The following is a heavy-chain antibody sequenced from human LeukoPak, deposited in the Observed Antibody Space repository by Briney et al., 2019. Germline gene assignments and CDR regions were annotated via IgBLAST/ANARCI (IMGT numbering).Heavy chain of an antibody. CDR2: INPSGGST. CDR1: GYTFTSYY. D-gene: IGHD6-25*01. Sequence: ASVKVSCKASGYTFTSYYMHWVRQAPGQGLEWMGIINPSGGSTSYAQKFQGRVTMTRDTSTSTVYMELSSLRSEDAAVYYCARDPVRNRLYNWFDPWGQGTLVTVSS. J-gene: IGHJ5*02. V-gene: IGHV1-46*01. CDR3: ARDPVRNRLYNWFDP.